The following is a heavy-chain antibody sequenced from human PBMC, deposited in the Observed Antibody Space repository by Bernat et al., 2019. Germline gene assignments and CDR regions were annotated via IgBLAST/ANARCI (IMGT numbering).Heavy chain of an antibody. Sequence: QVQLVQSGAEAKKPGSSVKVSCKASGGTFSSYTISWVRQAPGQGLEWMGRIIPILGIANYAQKFQGRVTITADKSTSTAYMELSSLRSENTAVYYCARDIPLGSGLQSDAFDIWGQGTMVTVSS. J-gene: IGHJ3*02. V-gene: IGHV1-69*08. CDR3: ARDIPLGSGLQSDAFDI. CDR2: IIPILGIA. CDR1: GGTFSSYT. D-gene: IGHD3-3*01.